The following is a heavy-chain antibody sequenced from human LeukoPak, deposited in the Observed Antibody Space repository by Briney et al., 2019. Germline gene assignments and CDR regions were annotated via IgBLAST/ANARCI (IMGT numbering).Heavy chain of an antibody. CDR3: ASFRGNVAYYYYGMDV. CDR1: GYTFTSYD. J-gene: IGHJ6*02. CDR2: MNPNSGNT. Sequence: GASVKVSCKASGYTFTSYDINWVRQATGQGLEWMGWMNPNSGNTGYAQKFQGRVTMTRNTSISTAYMELSSLRSEDTAMYYCASFRGNVAYYYYGMDVWGQGTTVTVSS. V-gene: IGHV1-8*01. D-gene: IGHD2-21*01.